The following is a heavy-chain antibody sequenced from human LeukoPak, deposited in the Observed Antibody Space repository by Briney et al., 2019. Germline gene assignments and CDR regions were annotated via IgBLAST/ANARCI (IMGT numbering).Heavy chain of an antibody. D-gene: IGHD6-13*01. CDR3: ARGRYSINWADAFDI. CDR1: GGSFSGYY. J-gene: IGHJ3*02. CDR2: INHSGST. Sequence: SETLSLTCAVYGGSFSGYYWSWIRLPPGKGLEWIGEINHSGSTNYNPSLKSRVTISVDTSKNQFSLKLSSVTAADTAVYYCARGRYSINWADAFDIWGQGTMVTVSS. V-gene: IGHV4-34*01.